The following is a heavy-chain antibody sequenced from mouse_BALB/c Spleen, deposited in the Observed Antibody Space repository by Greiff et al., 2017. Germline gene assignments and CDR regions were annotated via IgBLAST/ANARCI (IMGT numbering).Heavy chain of an antibody. CDR3: ARQGGNYEMDS. Sequence: EVHLVESGGDLVKPGGSLKLSCAASGFTFSSYGMSWVRQTPDKRLEWVATISSGGSYTYYPDSVKGRFTISRDNAQNTLYLQMSSLKSEDTAMYYCARQGGNYEMDSSGQGTSVTVSS. D-gene: IGHD2-1*01. CDR2: ISSGGSYT. CDR1: GFTFSSYG. V-gene: IGHV5-6*01. J-gene: IGHJ4*01.